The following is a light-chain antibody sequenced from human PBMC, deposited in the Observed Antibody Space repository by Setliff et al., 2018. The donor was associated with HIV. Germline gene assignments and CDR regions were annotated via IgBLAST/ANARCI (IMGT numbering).Light chain of an antibody. CDR3: QQYNSYPLT. J-gene: IGKJ4*01. V-gene: IGKV1-5*03. CDR1: QSISNW. CDR2: KAS. Sequence: DIPMTQSPSTLSASVGDRVTITCRASQSISNWLAWYQQKPGKAPKLLIYKASSLEIGVPSRFSGSGSGTEFTLSISSLQPDDFATYYCQQYNSYPLTVGGGTKVDIK.